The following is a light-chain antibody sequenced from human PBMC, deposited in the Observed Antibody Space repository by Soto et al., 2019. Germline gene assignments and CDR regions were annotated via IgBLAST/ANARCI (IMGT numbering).Light chain of an antibody. CDR1: NIGSKN. V-gene: IGLV3-21*02. CDR2: DNS. CDR3: QVWDSSGDHVV. J-gene: IGLJ2*01. Sequence: SYELIQPPSVSVAPGQTASISCGGNNIGSKNVHWYQQKPGQAPVVVVYDNSDRPSGIPERISGSNSGSTATLTISGVEAGDEADYYCQVWDSSGDHVVFGGGTKLTVL.